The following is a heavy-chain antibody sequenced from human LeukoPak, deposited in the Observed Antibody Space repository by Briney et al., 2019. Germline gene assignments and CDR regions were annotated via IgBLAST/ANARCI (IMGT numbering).Heavy chain of an antibody. V-gene: IGHV3-15*07. D-gene: IGHD3-22*01. J-gene: IGHJ4*02. CDR1: GFIFSNAW. CDR2: IKSKTDGGTT. Sequence: GGSLRLSCAASGFIFSNAWMNWVRQAPGKGLEWVGRIKSKTDGGTTDYAAPVKGRFTISRDDSKNTLYLQMNSPKTEDTAVYYCSTTYYYDSSEGYWGQGTLVTVPS. CDR3: STTYYYDSSEGY.